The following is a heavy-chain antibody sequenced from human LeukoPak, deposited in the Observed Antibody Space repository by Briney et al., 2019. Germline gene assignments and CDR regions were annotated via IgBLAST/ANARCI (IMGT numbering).Heavy chain of an antibody. V-gene: IGHV3-7*03. D-gene: IGHD6-19*01. Sequence: PGGSLRLSCAASGFTFSSYWMSWVRQAPGKGLEWVAIIKPDGSETKYGDTVMGRFTISRDNAKNSLSLQMNSLRAEDTAVYYCASGYSSGWYVDYWGQGTLVTVSS. CDR1: GFTFSSYW. J-gene: IGHJ4*02. CDR3: ASGYSSGWYVDY. CDR2: IKPDGSET.